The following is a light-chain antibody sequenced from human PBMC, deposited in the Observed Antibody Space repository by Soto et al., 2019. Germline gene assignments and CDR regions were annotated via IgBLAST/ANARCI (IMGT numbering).Light chain of an antibody. CDR3: QVWDSSSDHYV. Sequence: LTQPPSVSVAPGQTARITCGGNNIETKSVHWYQQRPGQAPVLVVYDDGDRPSGIPERFSGSNSGNTATLTISRVEVGDEADYHCQVWDSSSDHYVFGSGTKVTV. CDR1: NIETKS. CDR2: DDG. J-gene: IGLJ1*01. V-gene: IGLV3-21*02.